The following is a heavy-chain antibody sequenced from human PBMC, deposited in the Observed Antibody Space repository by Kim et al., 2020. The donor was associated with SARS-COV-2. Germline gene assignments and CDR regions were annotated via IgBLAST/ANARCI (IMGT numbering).Heavy chain of an antibody. CDR2: ISGFNGDT. CDR1: GYTFISYG. Sequence: ASVKVSCKASGYTFISYGITWVRQAPGQGLEWMGWISGFNGDTNYAQEFQSRVTMTTDISTSTAYMELRSLRSDDTAVYYCAREDVVVIPAAPPRQFYYGMDVWGQGTTVTVS. V-gene: IGHV1-18*04. CDR3: AREDVVVIPAAPPRQFYYGMDV. J-gene: IGHJ6*02. D-gene: IGHD2-2*01.